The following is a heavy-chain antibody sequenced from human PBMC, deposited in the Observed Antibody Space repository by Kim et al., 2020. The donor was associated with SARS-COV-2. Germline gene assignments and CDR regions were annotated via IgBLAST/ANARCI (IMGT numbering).Heavy chain of an antibody. D-gene: IGHD4-17*01. Sequence: SQTLSLTCAISGDSVSSNSAAWNWIRQSPSRGLEWLGRTYYRSKWYNDYAVSVKSRITINPDTSKNQFSLQLNSVTPEDTAVYYCARDPTVTTGRRTYYYYGMDVWGQGTTVTVSS. CDR3: ARDPTVTTGRRTYYYYGMDV. CDR2: TYYRSKWYN. J-gene: IGHJ6*02. CDR1: GDSVSSNSAA. V-gene: IGHV6-1*01.